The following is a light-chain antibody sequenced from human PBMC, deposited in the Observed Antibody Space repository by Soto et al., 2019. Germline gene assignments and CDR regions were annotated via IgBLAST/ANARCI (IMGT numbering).Light chain of an antibody. CDR3: QQYNSYSRT. Sequence: IQMTQSPSSVSASVGDRVTITCRASEGISSSLAWFQQKPGKAPKLLIYTASSLQGGVPSRFSGSGSGTEFTLTISSLQPDDFATYYCQQYNSYSRTFGQGTKVDI. V-gene: IGKV1D-16*01. J-gene: IGKJ1*01. CDR2: TAS. CDR1: EGISSS.